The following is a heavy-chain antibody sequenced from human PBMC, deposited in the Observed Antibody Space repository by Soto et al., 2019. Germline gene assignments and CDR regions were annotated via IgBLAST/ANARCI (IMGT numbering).Heavy chain of an antibody. CDR2: IYATGTT. V-gene: IGHV4-4*07. Sequence: PSETLSLTCTVSVASSSGFYWSWIRKSAGKGLEWIGRIYATGTTDYNPSLKSQVMMSVDTSKKQFSLKLRSVTAADTAVYYCVRDGTKTLRDWFDPWGQGISVTVSS. CDR1: VASSSGFY. J-gene: IGHJ5*02. D-gene: IGHD1-1*01. CDR3: VRDGTKTLRDWFDP.